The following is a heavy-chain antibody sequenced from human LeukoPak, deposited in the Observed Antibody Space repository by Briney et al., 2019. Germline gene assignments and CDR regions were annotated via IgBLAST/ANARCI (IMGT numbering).Heavy chain of an antibody. V-gene: IGHV4-59*01. CDR1: GGSISSYY. Sequence: PSETLSLTCTVSGGSISSYYWSWIRQPPGKGLEWIGYIYYGGSTNYNPSLKSRVTISVDTSKNQFSLKLSSVTAADTAVYYCASQTEQWLVEYWGQGTLVTVSS. CDR3: ASQTEQWLVEY. CDR2: IYYGGST. D-gene: IGHD6-19*01. J-gene: IGHJ4*02.